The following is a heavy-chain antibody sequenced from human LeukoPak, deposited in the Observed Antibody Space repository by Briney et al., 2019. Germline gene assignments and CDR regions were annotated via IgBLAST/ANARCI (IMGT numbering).Heavy chain of an antibody. CDR2: ISSSSSYI. D-gene: IGHD4-17*01. CDR1: GFTFSSYS. Sequence: GGSLRLSCAASGFTFSSYSMNWVRQAPGKGLEWVSSISSSSSYIYYADSVKGRFTISRDNAKNSLYLQMNSLRAEDTAVYYCARDLGHLRGSGYWGQGTLVTVSS. J-gene: IGHJ4*02. V-gene: IGHV3-21*01. CDR3: ARDLGHLRGSGY.